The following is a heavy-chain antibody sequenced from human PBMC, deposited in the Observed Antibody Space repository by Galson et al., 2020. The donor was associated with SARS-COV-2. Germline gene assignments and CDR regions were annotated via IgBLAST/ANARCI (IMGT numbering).Heavy chain of an antibody. D-gene: IGHD2-2*01. V-gene: IGHV3-9*01. J-gene: IGHJ6*03. CDR3: AKLADQDYYYMDV. CDR1: GFTFDDYA. Sequence: SLKISCAASGFTFDDYAMHWVRQAPGKGLEWVSGISWNSGSIGYADSVKGRFTLSRDNAKNSLYLQMNSLRAEDTALYYCAKLADQDYYYMDVWGKGTTVTVSS. CDR2: ISWNSGSI.